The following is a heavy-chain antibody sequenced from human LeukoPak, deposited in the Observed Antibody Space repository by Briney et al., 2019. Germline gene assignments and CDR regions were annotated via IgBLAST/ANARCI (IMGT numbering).Heavy chain of an antibody. CDR1: GFTFSIYS. J-gene: IGHJ4*02. CDR2: ISSSGSTI. D-gene: IGHD2-15*01. Sequence: GGSLRLSCATSGFTFSIYSMNWVRQAPGKGLEWVSYISSSGSTIYYADSVKGRFTISRDNAKNSLYLQMNSLRAEDTAVYYCALLVAVTINFDYWGQGTLVTVSS. V-gene: IGHV3-48*04. CDR3: ALLVAVTINFDY.